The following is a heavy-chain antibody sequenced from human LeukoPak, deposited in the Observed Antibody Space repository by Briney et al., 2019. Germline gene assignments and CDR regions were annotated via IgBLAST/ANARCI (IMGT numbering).Heavy chain of an antibody. CDR3: ARVDSSGYYYIDAFDI. D-gene: IGHD3-22*01. CDR1: GFTFSSFA. J-gene: IGHJ3*02. V-gene: IGHV3-74*01. Sequence: GGSLRLSCGASGFTFSSFAMSWVRHAQGKGLGWVSRINSDGSSTSYADSVKGRFTISRDNAKNTLYLQMNSLRAEDTAVYYCARVDSSGYYYIDAFDIWGQGTMVTVSS. CDR2: INSDGSST.